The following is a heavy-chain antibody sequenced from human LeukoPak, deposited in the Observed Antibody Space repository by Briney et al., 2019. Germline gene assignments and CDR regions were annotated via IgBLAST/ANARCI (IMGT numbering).Heavy chain of an antibody. CDR3: ARGRVRGVVAAKGHGMDV. J-gene: IGHJ6*02. Sequence: PSETLSLTCAVHGGSFNGYYWSWIRQPPGKGLEWIGEINHSGSTNYNPSLKSRVTISVDTSKNQFSLKLSSVTAADTAVYYCARGRVRGVVAAKGHGMDVWGQGTTVTVSS. D-gene: IGHD2-15*01. V-gene: IGHV4-34*01. CDR2: INHSGST. CDR1: GGSFNGYY.